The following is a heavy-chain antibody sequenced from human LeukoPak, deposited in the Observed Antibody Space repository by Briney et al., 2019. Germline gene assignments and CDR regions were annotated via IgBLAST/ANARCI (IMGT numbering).Heavy chain of an antibody. Sequence: SQTLSLTCAISGDSVSSNSAAWNWIRQSPSRGLEWLGRTYYRSKWYNDYAVSVKSRITINPDTSKNQFSLQLNSVTPEDTAVYYCARVGGLYSSGWYAFDIWGQGTMVTVSS. CDR2: TYYRSKWYN. D-gene: IGHD6-19*01. J-gene: IGHJ3*02. V-gene: IGHV6-1*01. CDR1: GDSVSSNSAA. CDR3: ARVGGLYSSGWYAFDI.